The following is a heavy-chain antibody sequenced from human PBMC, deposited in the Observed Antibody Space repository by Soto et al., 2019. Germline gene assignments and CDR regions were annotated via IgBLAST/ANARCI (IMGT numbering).Heavy chain of an antibody. CDR3: ARDGGRHSGGIDY. CDR2: IIPIFGTA. V-gene: IGHV1-69*01. Sequence: QVQLVQSGAEVKKPGSSVKVSCKASGGTFSSYSINWVRQAPGQGLEWMGEIIPIFGTANYAQKFQGRVTSTADESTSTAYMEMSSLRSEDTAVYYCARDGGRHSGGIDYWGQGNLVTVS. J-gene: IGHJ4*02. D-gene: IGHD1-26*01. CDR1: GGTFSSYS.